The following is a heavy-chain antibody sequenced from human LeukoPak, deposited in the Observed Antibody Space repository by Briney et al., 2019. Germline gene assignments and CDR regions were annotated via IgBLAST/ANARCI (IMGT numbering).Heavy chain of an antibody. D-gene: IGHD3-3*01. Sequence: GSVKVSCKASGYTLTSDDISWVRQTTGQGLKWMGWMTPNSGNTGYAQKFQGRVTMTRNTSISTAYIELSSLRSEDTAVYYCARSAAGDWSGYYTGIGYRGQGTLVTVSS. CDR1: GYTLTSDD. V-gene: IGHV1-8*01. J-gene: IGHJ4*02. CDR3: ARSAAGDWSGYYTGIGY. CDR2: MTPNSGNT.